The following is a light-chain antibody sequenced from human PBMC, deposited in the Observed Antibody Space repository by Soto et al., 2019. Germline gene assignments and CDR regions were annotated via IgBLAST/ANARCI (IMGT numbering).Light chain of an antibody. CDR2: GAS. CDR1: QSVNSN. CDR3: QQYNNWPLT. V-gene: IGKV3-15*01. J-gene: IGKJ4*01. Sequence: EIVMTQSPATLSVSPGERATLSCRASQSVNSNLAWYQQKPGQTPRLLIYGASTRATGMPARISGSGSGAEFTLTISSLQSEDFAVYYCQQYNNWPLTFGGGTKVEIK.